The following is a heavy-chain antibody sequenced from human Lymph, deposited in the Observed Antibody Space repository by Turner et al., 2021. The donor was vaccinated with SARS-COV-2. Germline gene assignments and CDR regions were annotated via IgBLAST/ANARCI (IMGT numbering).Heavy chain of an antibody. CDR1: GFTFSSYA. Sequence: QVQLVESGGGVVQPGRSLRLSCAASGFTFSSYAMYWVRQAPGKGLEWVAVISYDGSNKYYADSVKGRFTISRDNSKYTLYLQMNSLRAEDTAVYYCARGDYYGSGSYPGKTFDCWGQGTLVTVSS. V-gene: IGHV3-30-3*01. D-gene: IGHD3-10*01. CDR2: ISYDGSNK. J-gene: IGHJ4*02. CDR3: ARGDYYGSGSYPGKTFDC.